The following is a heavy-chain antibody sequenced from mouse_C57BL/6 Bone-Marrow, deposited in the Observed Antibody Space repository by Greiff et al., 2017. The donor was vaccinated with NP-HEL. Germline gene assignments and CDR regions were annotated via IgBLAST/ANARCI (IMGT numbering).Heavy chain of an antibody. Sequence: EVQVVESGGDLVKPGGSLKLSCAASGFTFSSYGMSWVRQTPDKRLEWVATISSGGSYTYYPDSVKGRFTISRDNAKNTLYLQMSSLKSDDTAMYYWASVLYYYGSSWFAYWGQGTLVTVSA. CDR1: GFTFSSYG. D-gene: IGHD1-1*01. CDR2: ISSGGSYT. V-gene: IGHV5-6*01. CDR3: ASVLYYYGSSWFAY. J-gene: IGHJ3*01.